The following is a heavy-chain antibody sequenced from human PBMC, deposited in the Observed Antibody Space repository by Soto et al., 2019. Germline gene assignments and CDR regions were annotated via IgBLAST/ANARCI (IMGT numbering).Heavy chain of an antibody. Sequence: GGSLRLSCAASDFTFSDYYMNWVRQAPGKGLEWVSYISSSGSTIYYADSVKGRFTISRDNAKNSLYLQMNSLRAEDTAVYYIARTHRDPYYYYYGMDIWGQGTTVTVSS. CDR2: ISSSGSTI. J-gene: IGHJ6*02. CDR1: DFTFSDYY. V-gene: IGHV3-11*01. CDR3: ARTHRDPYYYYYGMDI.